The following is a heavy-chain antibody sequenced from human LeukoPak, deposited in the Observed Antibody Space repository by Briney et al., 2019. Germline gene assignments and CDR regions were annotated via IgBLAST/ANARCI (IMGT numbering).Heavy chain of an antibody. CDR3: ARGRSATGAFDI. CDR1: GFTFSSYA. D-gene: IGHD1-14*01. Sequence: GGSLRLSCAASGFTFSSYAMSWVRQAPGKGLEWVSAISGSGGSTYYADSVKGRFTISRDNSKNTLYLQMNSLRAEDTAVYYCARGRSATGAFDIWGQGTMVTVSS. CDR2: ISGSGGST. V-gene: IGHV3-23*01. J-gene: IGHJ3*02.